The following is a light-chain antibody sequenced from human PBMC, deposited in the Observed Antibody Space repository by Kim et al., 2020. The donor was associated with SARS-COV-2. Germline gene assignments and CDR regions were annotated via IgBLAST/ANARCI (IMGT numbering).Light chain of an antibody. Sequence: GKTVTSTSTSRRGSIAGNYVQWYQARASSGPTMVIYEDNQRPSGVRGRFAGLIDSYYNSASLADSGMKTEDEGDNYCQSYDNANWVFGGGTEQTV. CDR2: EDN. CDR3: QSYDNANWV. V-gene: IGLV6-57*02. CDR1: RGSIAGNY. J-gene: IGLJ3*02.